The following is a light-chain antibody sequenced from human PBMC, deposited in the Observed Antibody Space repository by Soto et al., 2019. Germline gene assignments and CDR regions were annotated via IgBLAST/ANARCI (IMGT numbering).Light chain of an antibody. CDR1: QSIGRF. J-gene: IGKJ4*01. CDR2: VAS. Sequence: DIQMTQSPSSLPASVGDRVTITCRASQSIGRFLNWHQQKPGRAPNVLINVASTLRSGVPSRFSGSGSGTDFNLTINSLEPEDFATYFCQQSFTTPLTFGGGTKV. V-gene: IGKV1-39*01. CDR3: QQSFTTPLT.